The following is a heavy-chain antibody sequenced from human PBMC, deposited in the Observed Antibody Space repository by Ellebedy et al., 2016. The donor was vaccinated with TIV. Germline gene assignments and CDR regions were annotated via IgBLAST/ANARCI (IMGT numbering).Heavy chain of an antibody. CDR3: AREPVIRFLQWGQTQGGYYYYGMDV. J-gene: IGHJ6*02. Sequence: MPSETLSLTCAVYGGSFSSYYWTWIRQPPGKGLEWIGEITHSGSATYNPSLKSRVTMPVDTSKNQFSLKLTSVTAADTAVYYCAREPVIRFLQWGQTQGGYYYYGMDVWGQGTTVTVSS. CDR2: ITHSGSA. V-gene: IGHV4-34*01. CDR1: GGSFSSYY. D-gene: IGHD3-3*01.